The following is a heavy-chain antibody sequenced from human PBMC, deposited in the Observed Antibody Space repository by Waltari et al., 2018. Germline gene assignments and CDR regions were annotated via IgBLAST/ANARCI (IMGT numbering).Heavy chain of an antibody. CDR3: ARSGLCSSTSCYTNWFDP. V-gene: IGHV4-4*07. J-gene: IGHJ5*02. Sequence: QVQLQESGPGLVKLSETLSLTCTVSGGSISSYYWSWIRQPAGKGLEWIGRIYTSGSTNYNPSLKSRVTMSVDTSKNQFSLKLSSLTAADTAVYYCARSGLCSSTSCYTNWFDPWGQGTLVTVSS. CDR2: IYTSGST. D-gene: IGHD2-2*02. CDR1: GGSISSYY.